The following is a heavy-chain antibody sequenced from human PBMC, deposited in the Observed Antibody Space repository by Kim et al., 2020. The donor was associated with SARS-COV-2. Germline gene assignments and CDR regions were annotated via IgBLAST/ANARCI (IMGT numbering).Heavy chain of an antibody. D-gene: IGHD5-18*01. CDR2: INTNTGNP. CDR3: ATGNGFTYGLYFFDY. J-gene: IGHJ4*02. CDR1: GYAFIGYA. V-gene: IGHV7-4-1*02. Sequence: ASVKVSCKASGYAFIGYAMSWVRQAPGQGLEWMGWINTNTGNPTYVQGFTGRFVFSVDTSVTTAYLQINSLKADDTAVYYCATGNGFTYGLYFFDYWGQGTLVTVSS.